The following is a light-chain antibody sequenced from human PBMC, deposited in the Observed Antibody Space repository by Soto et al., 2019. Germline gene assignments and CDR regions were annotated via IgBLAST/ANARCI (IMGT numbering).Light chain of an antibody. Sequence: ETVLTQSPGTLSLSPGERATLSCRASQSVRSNYLAWYQQKPGQAPSLLIYGASSRATGIPDRFSGSGSGTDFTLTISRLEPEDFAVYFCQHYGGSSTFGQGTRVEIK. CDR3: QHYGGSST. CDR1: QSVRSNY. V-gene: IGKV3-20*01. J-gene: IGKJ1*01. CDR2: GAS.